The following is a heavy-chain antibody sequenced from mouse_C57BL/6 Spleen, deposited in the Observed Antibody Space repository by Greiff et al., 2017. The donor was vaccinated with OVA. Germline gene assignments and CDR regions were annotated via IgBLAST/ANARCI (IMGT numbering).Heavy chain of an antibody. D-gene: IGHD3-3*01. V-gene: IGHV3-6*01. Sequence: EVQLVESEPGLVKPSQSLSLTCSVTGYSITSGYYWNWIRQFPGNKLEWMGYISYDGSNNYNPSLKNRISITRDTSKNQFFLKLNSVTTEDTATYYCARRGDWNYFDYWGQGTTLTVSS. J-gene: IGHJ2*01. CDR3: ARRGDWNYFDY. CDR1: GYSITSGYY. CDR2: ISYDGSN.